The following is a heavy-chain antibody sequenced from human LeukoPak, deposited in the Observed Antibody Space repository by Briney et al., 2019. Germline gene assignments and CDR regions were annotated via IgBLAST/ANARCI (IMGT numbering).Heavy chain of an antibody. CDR3: AREGGDYGGDWFDP. CDR1: GFTFSSYD. J-gene: IGHJ5*02. Sequence: GGSLRLSCAASGFTFSSYDFHWVRQVTGKGLEWVSGIDIAGDTYYPDSVKGRFTISRDNAKNSLYLQMNSLRAEDTAVYYCAREGGDYGGDWFDPWGQGTLVTVSS. V-gene: IGHV3-13*01. D-gene: IGHD4-17*01. CDR2: IDIAGDT.